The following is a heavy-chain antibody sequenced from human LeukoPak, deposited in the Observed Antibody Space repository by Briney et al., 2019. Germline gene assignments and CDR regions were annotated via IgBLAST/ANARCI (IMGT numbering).Heavy chain of an antibody. D-gene: IGHD1-26*01. CDR3: ARLIGAVGFFDL. V-gene: IGHV4-59*08. J-gene: IGHJ2*01. CDR1: GASISDYY. Sequence: SETLSLTCTVSGASISDYYWSWIRQPPGKGLEWIGDIYNSGTTNYNPSLKSRVTISLDTSNIQFSLRLSSVTAADSAAYYCARLIGAVGFFDLWGRGTLVTVSS. CDR2: IYNSGTT.